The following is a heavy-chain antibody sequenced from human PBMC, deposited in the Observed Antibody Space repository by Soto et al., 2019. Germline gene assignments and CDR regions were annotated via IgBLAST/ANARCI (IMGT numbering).Heavy chain of an antibody. Sequence: QVQLQQWGAGLLKPSETLSLTCAVYGGSFSGYYWSWIRQPPGKGLEWIGEINHSGSTNYNPSLKSRVTIPVDTSKHQFSLKLSSVTAADTAVYYCARGGIAARLFDYWDQGTLVTVSS. J-gene: IGHJ4*02. CDR3: ARGGIAARLFDY. CDR2: INHSGST. CDR1: GGSFSGYY. V-gene: IGHV4-34*01. D-gene: IGHD6-6*01.